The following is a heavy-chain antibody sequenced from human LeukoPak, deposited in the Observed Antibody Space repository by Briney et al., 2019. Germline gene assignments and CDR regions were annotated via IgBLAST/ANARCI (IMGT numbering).Heavy chain of an antibody. CDR1: GGSISSSNW. Sequence: PSGTLSLTCAVSGGSISSSNWWSWVRQPPGKGLEWIGEIYHSGSTNYNPSPKSRVTISVDKSKNQFSLKLSSVTAADTAVYYCARGSGRLLRNWFDPWGQGTLVTVSS. D-gene: IGHD2/OR15-2a*01. J-gene: IGHJ5*02. V-gene: IGHV4-4*02. CDR2: IYHSGST. CDR3: ARGSGRLLRNWFDP.